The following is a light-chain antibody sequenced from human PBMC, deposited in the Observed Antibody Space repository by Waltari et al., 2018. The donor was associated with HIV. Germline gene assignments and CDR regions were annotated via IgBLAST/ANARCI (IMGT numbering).Light chain of an antibody. CDR2: EVS. Sequence: QSALTQPPSASGSLGQSVTIPCTGTSRDVGGYNYVSWYQQHPGKTPKLMIYEVSKRPSGVPDRFSGSKSGNTASLTVSGLQAEDEADYYCTSYAGSNNVVFGGGTKLTVL. CDR1: SRDVGGYNY. V-gene: IGLV2-8*01. CDR3: TSYAGSNNVV. J-gene: IGLJ2*01.